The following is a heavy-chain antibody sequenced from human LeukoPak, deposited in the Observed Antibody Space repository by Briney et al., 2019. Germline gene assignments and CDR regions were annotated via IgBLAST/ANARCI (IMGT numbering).Heavy chain of an antibody. CDR1: GFTFSSYA. CDR3: ATDLGVLGEEWELLSPHPDAFDI. V-gene: IGHV3-23*01. CDR2: ISGSGGGT. J-gene: IGHJ3*02. D-gene: IGHD1-26*01. Sequence: PGGSLRLSCAASGFTFSSYAMSWVRQAPGKGLEWVSGISGSGGGTYYADSVKGRFTSSRDNSKNTLYLQMNSLRAEDTAVYYCATDLGVLGEEWELLSPHPDAFDIWGQGTMVTVSS.